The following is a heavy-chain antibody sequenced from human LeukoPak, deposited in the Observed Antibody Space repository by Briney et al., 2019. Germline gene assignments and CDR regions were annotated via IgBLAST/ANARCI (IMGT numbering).Heavy chain of an antibody. CDR2: INSDGSST. CDR1: GFTFSSYW. V-gene: IGHV3-74*01. Sequence: GGSLRLSCVASGFTFSSYWMHWVRQAPGKGLVWVSRINSDGSSTSYADSVKGRFTISRDNAKNTLYLQMNSLRAEDTAVYYCASQRWLQSSFDYWGQGTLVTVSS. J-gene: IGHJ4*02. D-gene: IGHD5-24*01. CDR3: ASQRWLQSSFDY.